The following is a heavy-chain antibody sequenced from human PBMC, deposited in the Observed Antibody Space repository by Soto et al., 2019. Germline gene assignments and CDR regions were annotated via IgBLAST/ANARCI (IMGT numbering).Heavy chain of an antibody. CDR2: IYYGGST. J-gene: IGHJ4*02. CDR1: GGSTSSSSYY. D-gene: IGHD3-9*01. V-gene: IGHV4-39*01. CDR3: ASLALYYDILNGYSSTLDY. Sequence: SETLSLTCTVSGGSTSSSSYYWGWIRQPPGKGLEWIGSIYYGGSTYYNPSLKSRVTISVDTSKNQFSLKLSSVTAADTAVYYCASLALYYDILNGYSSTLDYWGQGTLVTVSS.